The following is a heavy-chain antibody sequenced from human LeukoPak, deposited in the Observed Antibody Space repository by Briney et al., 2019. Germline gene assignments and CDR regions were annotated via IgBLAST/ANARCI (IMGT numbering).Heavy chain of an antibody. V-gene: IGHV3-7*03. CDR1: GFTFSSYW. CDR2: IKQDGSEK. D-gene: IGHD3-3*01. Sequence: GGSLRLSCAASGFTFSSYWMSWVRQAPGKGREWVSNIKQDGSEKNYVDSVKGRFTISRDNTKNSLYLQMNSLRVEDTAVFYCARDQYDTWSRRGNFDSWGQGTLVIVSS. CDR3: ARDQYDTWSRRGNFDS. J-gene: IGHJ4*02.